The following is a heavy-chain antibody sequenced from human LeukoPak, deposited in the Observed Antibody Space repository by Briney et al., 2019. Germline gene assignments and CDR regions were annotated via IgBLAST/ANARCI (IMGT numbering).Heavy chain of an antibody. D-gene: IGHD6-19*01. CDR3: ARGSSSGWPYYYYYGMDV. Sequence: ASVKVSCKASGYTFTGYYMHWVRPAPGQGLEWMGWINPNSGGTNYAQKFQGRVTMTRDTSISTAYMELSSLRSEDTAVYYCARGSSSGWPYYYYYGMDVWGQGTTVTVSS. J-gene: IGHJ6*02. CDR2: INPNSGGT. CDR1: GYTFTGYY. V-gene: IGHV1-2*02.